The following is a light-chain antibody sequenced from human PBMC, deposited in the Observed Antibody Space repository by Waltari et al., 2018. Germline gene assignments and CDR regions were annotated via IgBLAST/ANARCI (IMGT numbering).Light chain of an antibody. CDR2: TAS. Sequence: DIEMTQSPSSLSASVGDRVTITCRASQSISNYLNWYKQRPGKAPNLLIHTASNLQSGVPARFSGSGSGTEFTLTISSLQPEDFAIYYCQQSYNFPRTFGQGTKVEVK. V-gene: IGKV1-39*01. CDR1: QSISNY. J-gene: IGKJ1*01. CDR3: QQSYNFPRT.